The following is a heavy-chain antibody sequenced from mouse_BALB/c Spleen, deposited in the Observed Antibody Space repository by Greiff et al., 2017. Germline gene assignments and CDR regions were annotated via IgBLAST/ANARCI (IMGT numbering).Heavy chain of an antibody. CDR2: ISSGGGST. Sequence: VQLVESGGGFVQPGGSRELSCAASGFDFSSSDMSWVRQAPAKRMEWVAYISSGGGSTHYPATVKGRFTISRDNAKNTLYLQMSSLKSEDTAMYYCARSRDAYDAMDYGGQGTSVTVSS. J-gene: IGHJ4*01. CDR1: GFDFSSSD. CDR3: ARSRDAYDAMDY. V-gene: IGHV5-12-1*01.